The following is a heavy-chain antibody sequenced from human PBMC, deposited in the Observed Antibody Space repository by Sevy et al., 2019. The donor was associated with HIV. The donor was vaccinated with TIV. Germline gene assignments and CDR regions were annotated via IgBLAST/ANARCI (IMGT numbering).Heavy chain of an antibody. CDR1: GGSFSDNY. J-gene: IGHJ5*02. CDR3: ARSISSVVSGPVGLFFRLYSSRFDP. D-gene: IGHD2-15*01. V-gene: IGHV4-34*01. CDR2: ASRTGST. Sequence: SETLSLTCAVYGGSFSDNYWTWIRQTPGRGLEWIGQASRTGSTNYNPSLRSRVTISLDTSTNQFSLKLTSMTAADAAVYYCARSISSVVSGPVGLFFRLYSSRFDPWGQGILVTVSS.